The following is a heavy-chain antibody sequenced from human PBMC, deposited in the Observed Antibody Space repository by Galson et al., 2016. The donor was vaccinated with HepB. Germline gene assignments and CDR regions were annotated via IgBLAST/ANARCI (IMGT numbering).Heavy chain of an antibody. CDR3: TTPTTGE. CDR1: GFTISNAW. Sequence: LTLTCAASGFTISNAWMSWVRQAPGKGLEWVGRIIRKTNGGSIAYAAVVKGRFTISSDDSKHTLYLHMTSLRTDDTAMYYCTTPTTGEWGQGTLVTVS. V-gene: IGHV3-15*01. D-gene: IGHD3-16*01. CDR2: IIRKTNGGSI. J-gene: IGHJ4*02.